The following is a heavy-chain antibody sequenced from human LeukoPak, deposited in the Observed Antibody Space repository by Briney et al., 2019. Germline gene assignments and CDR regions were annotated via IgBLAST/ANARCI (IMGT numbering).Heavy chain of an antibody. D-gene: IGHD6-13*01. V-gene: IGHV4-34*01. Sequence: SETLSLTCAVYGGSFSGYYWSWIRQPPGKGLEGIGEINHSGSTNYNPSLKSRVTISVDTSKNQFSLKLSSVTAADTAVYYCARRRVIAAAGTGFNWFDPWGQGTLVTVSS. CDR3: ARRRVIAAAGTGFNWFDP. J-gene: IGHJ5*02. CDR1: GGSFSGYY. CDR2: INHSGST.